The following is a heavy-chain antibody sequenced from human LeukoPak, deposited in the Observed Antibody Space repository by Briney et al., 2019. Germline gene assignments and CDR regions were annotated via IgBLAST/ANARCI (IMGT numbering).Heavy chain of an antibody. Sequence: GGALRLSCVASGVIFSTCGMHWVRQAPGKGLERLTHIWYDESATYYADTGRGRFTISRENSKNTLYLQMNSLRGEDTAVYYCAKQMMERQQYYYMDVWGKGTSVTVSS. CDR3: AKQMMERQQYYYMDV. D-gene: IGHD6-13*01. J-gene: IGHJ6*03. CDR2: IWYDESAT. CDR1: GVIFSTCG. V-gene: IGHV3-30*02.